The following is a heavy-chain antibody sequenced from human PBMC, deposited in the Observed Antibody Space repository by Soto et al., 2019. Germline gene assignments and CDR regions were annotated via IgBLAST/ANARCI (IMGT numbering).Heavy chain of an antibody. CDR1: GGTYSSYA. CDR3: AASSGTYHEGVDY. V-gene: IGHV1-69*13. CDR2: IIPIFGRA. Sequence: GASVKVSCKASGGTYSSYAISWVRQAPGQGLEWLAGIIPIFGRANYAQKLQGRVTITADESTNTAYMELSSLRSEDTAVFYCAASSGTYHEGVDYWGQGTLVTVSS. D-gene: IGHD1-26*01. J-gene: IGHJ4*02.